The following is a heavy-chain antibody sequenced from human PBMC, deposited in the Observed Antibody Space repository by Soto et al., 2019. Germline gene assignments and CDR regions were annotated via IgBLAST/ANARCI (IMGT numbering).Heavy chain of an antibody. CDR1: GYTFTGYY. V-gene: IGHV1-2*02. CDR2: LNPKSGDT. CDR3: ARGDFDTTANFYAGWFDP. Sequence: QVQLVQSGTEVKKAGASVKVTCKASGYTFTGYYIHWLRQAPGQGLEWLGWLNPKSGDTKYAQKFQGRVTMTNDTSISIAYMELSRLGSDDTAVYYCARGDFDTTANFYAGWFDPWGQGTLVTVSS. D-gene: IGHD2-21*02. J-gene: IGHJ5*02.